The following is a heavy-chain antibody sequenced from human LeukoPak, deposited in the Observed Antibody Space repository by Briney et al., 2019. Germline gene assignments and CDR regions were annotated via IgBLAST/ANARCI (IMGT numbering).Heavy chain of an antibody. D-gene: IGHD1-26*01. J-gene: IGHJ4*02. Sequence: SVKVSCKASGGTFSSYAISWVRQAPGQGLEWMGRIIPILGIANYAQKFQGRVTITADKSTSTAYMELSSLRSEDTAVYYCATQVWEQGVVYFDYWGQGTLVTVSS. CDR3: ATQVWEQGVVYFDY. V-gene: IGHV1-69*04. CDR2: IIPILGIA. CDR1: GGTFSSYA.